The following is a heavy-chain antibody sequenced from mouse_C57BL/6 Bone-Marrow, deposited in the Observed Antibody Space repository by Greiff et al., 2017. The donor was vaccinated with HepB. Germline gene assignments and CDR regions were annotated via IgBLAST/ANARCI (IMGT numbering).Heavy chain of an antibody. Sequence: QVQLQQSGAELVRPGTSVKVSCKASGYAFTNYLIEWVKQRPGQGLEWIGVINPGSGGTNYNEKFKGKVTLTADKSSSTAYMQLSSLTSEDSAVYVCARGVYDGYYAPFDYWGQGTTLTVSS. J-gene: IGHJ2*01. CDR1: GYAFTNYL. CDR3: ARGVYDGYYAPFDY. D-gene: IGHD2-3*01. CDR2: INPGSGGT. V-gene: IGHV1-54*01.